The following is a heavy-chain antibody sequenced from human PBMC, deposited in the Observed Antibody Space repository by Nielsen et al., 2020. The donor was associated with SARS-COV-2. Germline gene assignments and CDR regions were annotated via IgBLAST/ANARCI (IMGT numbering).Heavy chain of an antibody. CDR2: SYQNGST. Sequence: SETLSLTCLLSGGSISSGGYSWTWIRQPPGKGLDWIGYSYQNGSTSYNPSVKSRLTISVDRSKNQFSLKLTSVTAADTAVYYCAAGYCDSSTCYPADYWGQGTLVTVSS. D-gene: IGHD2-2*01. CDR1: GGSISSGGYS. J-gene: IGHJ4*02. V-gene: IGHV4-30-2*01. CDR3: AAGYCDSSTCYPADY.